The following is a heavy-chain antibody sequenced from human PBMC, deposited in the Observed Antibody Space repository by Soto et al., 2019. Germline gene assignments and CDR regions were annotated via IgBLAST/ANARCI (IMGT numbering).Heavy chain of an antibody. V-gene: IGHV3-7*01. CDR2: IKQDGSEK. D-gene: IGHD3-3*01. CDR1: GFTFSSYW. Sequence: EVQLVESGGGLVQPGGSLRLSCAASGFTFSSYWMSWVRQAPGKGLEWVANIKQDGSEKYYVDSVKGRFTISRDNAKNSLYLQMNSLRAEDTAVYYCASTSWYYDFWSGYSMDVWGKGTTVTDSS. J-gene: IGHJ6*04. CDR3: ASTSWYYDFWSGYSMDV.